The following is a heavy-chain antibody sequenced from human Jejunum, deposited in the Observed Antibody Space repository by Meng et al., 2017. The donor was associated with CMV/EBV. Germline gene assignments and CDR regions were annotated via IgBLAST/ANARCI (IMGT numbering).Heavy chain of an antibody. V-gene: IGHV1-2*02. J-gene: IGHJ4*02. CDR3: SRTTGRGLDFDY. Sequence: QVQLVQSGAEVKKPGTSVKVSCKASGYSFSGHFMDWVRHAPGQGLEWMGWINTNTGGTNYAQKFQGRVTMTRDTSSNTVYMELSSLTSDDSAVYYCSRTTGRGLDFDYWGQGTLVTVSS. CDR1: GYSFSGHF. CDR2: INTNTGGT. D-gene: IGHD1-14*01.